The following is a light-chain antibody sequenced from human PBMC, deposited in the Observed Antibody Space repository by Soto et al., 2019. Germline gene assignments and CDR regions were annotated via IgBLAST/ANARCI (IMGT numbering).Light chain of an antibody. Sequence: EIVMTQSPATLSVSPGERATLSLRAGQNIQTNLAWYQQKPGQAPRLLFYGASTGDTGLPARFSGSGSGTEFTRTINSLQAEDCAVYYCQQYYNWTRTFGQGTRLEIK. CDR1: QNIQTN. CDR2: GAS. CDR3: QQYYNWTRT. V-gene: IGKV3-15*01. J-gene: IGKJ5*01.